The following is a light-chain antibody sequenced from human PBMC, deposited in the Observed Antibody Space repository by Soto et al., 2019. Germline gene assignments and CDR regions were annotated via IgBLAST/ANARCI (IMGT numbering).Light chain of an antibody. J-gene: IGKJ3*01. CDR2: GAS. V-gene: IGKV3-20*01. CDR1: QSVSSSY. Sequence: EIVLTQSPGTLSLSPGERATLSCRASQSVSSSYLAWYQQKLGQAPRLLTYGASSRATGIPDRFSGSGSGIDFTLTISRLEPEDFAVYYCQQYGSSLFTFGPGTKVDI. CDR3: QQYGSSLFT.